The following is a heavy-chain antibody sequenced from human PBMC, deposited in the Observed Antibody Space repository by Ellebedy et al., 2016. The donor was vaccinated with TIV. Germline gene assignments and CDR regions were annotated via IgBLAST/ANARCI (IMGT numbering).Heavy chain of an antibody. CDR3: ASIGPGILYYFDY. V-gene: IGHV4-4*02. J-gene: IGHJ4*02. D-gene: IGHD2-15*01. CDR1: GGSISSSNW. CDR2: IYHSGST. Sequence: MPSETLSLTCAVSGGSISSSNWWSWVRQPPGKGLEWIGEIYHSGSTNYNPSLKSRVTISVDKSKNQFSLKLSSVTAADTAVYYCASIGPGILYYFDYWGQGTLVTVSS.